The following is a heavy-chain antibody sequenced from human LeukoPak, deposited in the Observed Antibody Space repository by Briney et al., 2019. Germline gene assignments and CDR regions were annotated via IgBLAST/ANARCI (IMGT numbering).Heavy chain of an antibody. V-gene: IGHV3-53*01. D-gene: IGHD5-18*01. CDR1: GFTVSSNY. J-gene: IGHJ4*02. CDR3: ARVVYSYGSDFDY. Sequence: GGSLRLSCAASGFTVSSNYMSWVRQAPGKGLEWVSVISGSGGSTYYADSVKGRFTISRDNSKNTLYLQMNSLRAEDTAVYYCARVVYSYGSDFDYWGQGTLVTVSS. CDR2: ISGSGGST.